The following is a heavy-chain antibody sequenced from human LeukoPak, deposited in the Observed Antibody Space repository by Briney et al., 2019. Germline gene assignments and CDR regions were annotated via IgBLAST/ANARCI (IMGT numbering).Heavy chain of an antibody. J-gene: IGHJ5*02. Sequence: SQTLCLTCTVSGGSISSGGYYWSWIRQHPGKGLEWIGYIYYSGSTYYNPSLKSRVTISVDTSKNQFSLKLSSVTAADTAVYYCARTDCSSTSCKKLGFDPWGQGTLVTVSS. CDR3: ARTDCSSTSCKKLGFDP. D-gene: IGHD2-2*01. CDR1: GGSISSGGYY. CDR2: IYYSGST. V-gene: IGHV4-31*03.